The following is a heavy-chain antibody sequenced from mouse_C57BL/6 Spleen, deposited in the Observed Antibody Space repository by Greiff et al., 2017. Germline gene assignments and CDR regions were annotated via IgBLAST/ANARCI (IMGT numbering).Heavy chain of an antibody. J-gene: IGHJ4*01. Sequence: VQLQQSGAALVRPGASVKLSCTASGSNIKDDYMHWVKQRPEQGLEWIGWIDPENGDTEYDSKFQGKATLTADTSSNTAYLQLSSLTSEDTAVYYCSIGGTAHAMDYWGQGTSVTVSS. CDR2: IDPENGDT. CDR1: GSNIKDDY. CDR3: SIGGTAHAMDY. D-gene: IGHD1-2*01. V-gene: IGHV14-4*01.